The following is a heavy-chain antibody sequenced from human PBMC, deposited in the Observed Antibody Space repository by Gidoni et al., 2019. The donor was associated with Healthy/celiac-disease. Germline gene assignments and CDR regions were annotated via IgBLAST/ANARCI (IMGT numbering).Heavy chain of an antibody. V-gene: IGHV3-30*02. CDR3: AKEAVDILTGYVYYFDY. Sequence: QVQLVESGGGVVQPGGSLRLSCAASGFTVSSYGMHWVRQAPGTGLEWVAFIRYDGSNKYYADSVKGRFTISRDNSKNTLYLQMNSLRAEDTAVYYCAKEAVDILTGYVYYFDYWGQGTLVTVSS. J-gene: IGHJ4*02. D-gene: IGHD3-9*01. CDR2: IRYDGSNK. CDR1: GFTVSSYG.